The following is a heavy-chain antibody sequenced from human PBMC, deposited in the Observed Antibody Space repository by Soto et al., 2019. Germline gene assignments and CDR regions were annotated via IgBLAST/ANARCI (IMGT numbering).Heavy chain of an antibody. CDR3: AKDRGVWSVFIPYYYYMDV. CDR1: GLTFSSYA. Sequence: GGSLRLSCAASGLTFSSYAMTWVRQAPGKGLEWVSALSGSGESTYYADSVKGRFTISRDNSKNTLYLQMNSLRADDTAVYFCAKDRGVWSVFIPYYYYMDVWGKGTTVTVSS. CDR2: LSGSGEST. V-gene: IGHV3-23*01. J-gene: IGHJ6*03. D-gene: IGHD3-3*01.